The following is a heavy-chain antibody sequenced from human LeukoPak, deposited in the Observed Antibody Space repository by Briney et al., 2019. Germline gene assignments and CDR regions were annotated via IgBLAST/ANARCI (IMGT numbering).Heavy chain of an antibody. CDR2: INSGSTYT. J-gene: IGHJ4*02. CDR3: ARVAVAGRVWFDY. Sequence: GGSLRLSCAASGFTFNDYYMSWIRQAPGRGLEWVSYINSGSTYTNYADSMKGRFTISRDNAKNSLYLQMNSLRAEDTAVYFCARVAVAGRVWFDYWGQGTLVTVSS. D-gene: IGHD6-19*01. V-gene: IGHV3-11*06. CDR1: GFTFNDYY.